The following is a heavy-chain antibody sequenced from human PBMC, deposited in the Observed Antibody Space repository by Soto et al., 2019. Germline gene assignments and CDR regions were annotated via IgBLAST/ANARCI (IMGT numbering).Heavy chain of an antibody. CDR1: GGPYSKYS. CDR3: ARGLLGDDDDIDGLDN. Sequence: QVQLVQSGTEVKKPGSSVTVSCKASGGPYSKYSISWVRQAPGQGLEWVGRIIPIFDTTNYAQKFQGRATITADKSTSTDYMDLSILRSEDTAVYYCARGLLGDDDDIDGLDNWGQGTLVTVSS. CDR2: IIPIFDTT. J-gene: IGHJ4*02. V-gene: IGHV1-69*08. D-gene: IGHD3-9*01.